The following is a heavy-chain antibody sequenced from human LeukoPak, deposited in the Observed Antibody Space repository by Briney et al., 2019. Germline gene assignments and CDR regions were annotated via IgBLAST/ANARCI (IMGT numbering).Heavy chain of an antibody. D-gene: IGHD2-2*01. Sequence: GGSLRLSCAASGFTFSNAWMSWVRQAPGKGLEWVGRIKSKTDGGTTDYAAPVKGRFTISRDDSKNTLYLQMNSLKTEDTAVYYCTTDGSHQLYGPDAFDIWGQGTMVTVSS. J-gene: IGHJ3*02. V-gene: IGHV3-15*01. CDR3: TTDGSHQLYGPDAFDI. CDR2: IKSKTDGGTT. CDR1: GFTFSNAW.